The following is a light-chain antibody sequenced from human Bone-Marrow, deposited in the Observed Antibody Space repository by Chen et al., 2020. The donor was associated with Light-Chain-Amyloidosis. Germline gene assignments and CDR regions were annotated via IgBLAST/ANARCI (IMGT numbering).Light chain of an antibody. Sequence: SYELTQPPSVSVSPGQTARITCSGDDLPTEYAYWYQQQPGQAPVLVIHRDTERPSGISERFSGSSSGTTATLTISGVQAEDEADYHCQSADSSGTYEVIFGGGTTLTVL. CDR1: DLPTEY. CDR3: QSADSSGTYEVI. V-gene: IGLV3-25*03. J-gene: IGLJ2*01. CDR2: RDT.